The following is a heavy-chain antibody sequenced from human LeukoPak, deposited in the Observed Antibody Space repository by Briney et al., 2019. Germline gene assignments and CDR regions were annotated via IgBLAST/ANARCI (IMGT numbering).Heavy chain of an antibody. Sequence: PSQTLSLTCAVSGGSISSGGYSWSWIRQPPGKGLEWIGYIYHSGSTYYNPSLKSRVTISVDRSKNQFSLKLSSVTAADTAVYYCARGRYYDSSGYYYLDYWGQGTLVTVSS. CDR2: IYHSGST. J-gene: IGHJ4*02. CDR1: GGSISSGGYS. D-gene: IGHD3-22*01. CDR3: ARGRYYDSSGYYYLDY. V-gene: IGHV4-30-2*01.